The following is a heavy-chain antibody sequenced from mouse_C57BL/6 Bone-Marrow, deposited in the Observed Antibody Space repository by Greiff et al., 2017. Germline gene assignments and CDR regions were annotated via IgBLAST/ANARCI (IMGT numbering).Heavy chain of an antibody. CDR3: ARKENEGYCFDY. V-gene: IGHV1-18*01. CDR2: INPNNGGT. Sequence: EVQLQQSGPELVKPGASVKIPCKASGYTFTDYNMDWVKQSNGKSLEWIGDINPNNGGTIYNQKFKGKATLTVDKSSSTAYMELRSRTSKDTAVYYCARKENEGYCFDYWGQGTTLTVSS. CDR1: GYTFTDYN. J-gene: IGHJ2*01.